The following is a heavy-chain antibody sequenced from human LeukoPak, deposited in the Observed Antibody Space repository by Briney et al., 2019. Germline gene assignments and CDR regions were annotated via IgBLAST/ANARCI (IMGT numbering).Heavy chain of an antibody. V-gene: IGHV3-48*01. CDR3: GKERRELRS. Sequence: GGSLRLSCAASVLTFNIYTMNGVRQAPGKGVEWFSSISYRGSNIYYADCAKGRFTISRDNAKNSLYLQMDSLRADDTAVYYCGKERRELRSWGQGTLVTVSS. CDR2: ISYRGSNI. J-gene: IGHJ4*02. CDR1: VLTFNIYT. D-gene: IGHD3-10*01.